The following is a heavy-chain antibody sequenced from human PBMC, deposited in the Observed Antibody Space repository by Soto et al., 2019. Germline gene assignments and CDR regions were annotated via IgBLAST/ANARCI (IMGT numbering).Heavy chain of an antibody. CDR2: IIPIFGTA. J-gene: IGHJ6*02. V-gene: IGHV1-69*13. Sequence: GASVKVSCKASGGTFSSYAISWVRQAPGQGLEWMGGIIPIFGTANYAQKFQGRVTITADESTSTAYMELSSLRSEDTAVYYCARSNPQLRHYYDGLDAWGQGITVTVSS. CDR1: GGTFSSYA. D-gene: IGHD3-3*01. CDR3: ARSNPQLRHYYDGLDA.